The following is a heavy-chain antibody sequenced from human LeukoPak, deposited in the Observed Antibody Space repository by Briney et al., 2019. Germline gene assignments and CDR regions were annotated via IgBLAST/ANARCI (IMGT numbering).Heavy chain of an antibody. CDR2: ISRDGLDT. CDR1: EFTFSTYA. Sequence: GGSLRLSCAASEFTFSTYAMHWVRQAPGKGPEWVAVISRDGLDTYYADSVRGRFTISRDNSKNTLYLQMNSLRAEDTAVYYCAKDTAMVSYYYYYYMDVWGKGTTVTVSS. D-gene: IGHD5-18*01. V-gene: IGHV3-30*18. CDR3: AKDTAMVSYYYYYYMDV. J-gene: IGHJ6*03.